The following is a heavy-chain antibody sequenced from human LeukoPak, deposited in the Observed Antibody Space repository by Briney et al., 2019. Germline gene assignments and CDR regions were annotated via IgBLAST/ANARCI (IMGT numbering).Heavy chain of an antibody. D-gene: IGHD1-20*01. J-gene: IGHJ5*02. CDR3: ARGVSGTNNWFDP. CDR1: GFTVSSNY. Sequence: PGGSLRLPCAASGFTVSSNYMTWVRQAPGKGLEWVSVIYSGGSTYYADSVKGRFTISRDDSKNTLYLQMNSLRAEDTAVYYCARGVSGTNNWFDPWGQGTLVTVSS. CDR2: IYSGGST. V-gene: IGHV3-53*01.